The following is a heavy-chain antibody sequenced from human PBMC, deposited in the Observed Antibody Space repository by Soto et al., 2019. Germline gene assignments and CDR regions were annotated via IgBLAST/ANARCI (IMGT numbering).Heavy chain of an antibody. J-gene: IGHJ4*02. D-gene: IGHD2-21*02. Sequence: PGGSLRLSCAASGFTFSSYGMHWVRQAPGKGLEWVAVIWYDGSNKYYADSVKGRFTISRDNSKNTLYLQMNSLRAEDTAVYYCARDRIPGDCFFDYWGQGTLVTVSS. CDR3: ARDRIPGDCFFDY. CDR1: GFTFSSYG. V-gene: IGHV3-33*01. CDR2: IWYDGSNK.